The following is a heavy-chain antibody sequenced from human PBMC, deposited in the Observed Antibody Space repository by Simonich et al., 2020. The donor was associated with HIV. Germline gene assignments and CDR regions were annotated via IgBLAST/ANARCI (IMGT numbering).Heavy chain of an antibody. V-gene: IGHV1-2*06. CDR1: GYTFTDYN. CDR3: ATHGPGSYSSALDI. J-gene: IGHJ3*02. Sequence: QVQLVQSGAEVKKPGASVKVSCKASGYTFTDYNIHWERQDPGQVLEWMGRVNPNRGGTDYPQKFQGRVTMTRDKSSTTAYMELSRLRSDDTAFYYCATHGPGSYSSALDIWGQGTMVTVSS. D-gene: IGHD1-26*01. CDR2: VNPNRGGT.